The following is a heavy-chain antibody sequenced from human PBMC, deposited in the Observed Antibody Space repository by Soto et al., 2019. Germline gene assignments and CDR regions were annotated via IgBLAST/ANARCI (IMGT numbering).Heavy chain of an antibody. D-gene: IGHD2-15*01. J-gene: IGHJ4*02. Sequence: QVQLVESGGNVVQPGRSLRLSCAASGFTFSSYGIHWVRQAPGKGLEWVALISYDGSNKYYADSVKGRFTSSRDNSKNTLYLQMNSLRAEDTAVYYCAKDACSGGSCYYFDYWGQGTLVTVSS. CDR1: GFTFSSYG. CDR2: ISYDGSNK. CDR3: AKDACSGGSCYYFDY. V-gene: IGHV3-30*18.